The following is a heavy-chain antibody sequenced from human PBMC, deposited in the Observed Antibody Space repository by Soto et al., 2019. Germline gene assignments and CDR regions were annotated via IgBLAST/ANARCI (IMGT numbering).Heavy chain of an antibody. J-gene: IGHJ4*02. CDR2: VRANGRNT. V-gene: IGHV3-23*01. CDR3: AKDLSSLGWLALGAPFDS. CDR1: GFTFSSYA. D-gene: IGHD3-22*01. Sequence: GGSLRLSCAASGFTFSSYAMNWVRQAPGKGLEWVSSVRANGRNTYNADSVKVRFTVSRDKSKNALFLQLDSLRVEDTAIYYCAKDLSSLGWLALGAPFDSWGPGTLVTVSS.